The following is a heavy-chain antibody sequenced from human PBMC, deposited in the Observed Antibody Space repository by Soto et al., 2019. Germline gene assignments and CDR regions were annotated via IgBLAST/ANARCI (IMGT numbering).Heavy chain of an antibody. D-gene: IGHD2-15*01. CDR2: IIPILGIA. J-gene: IGHJ4*02. Sequence: QVQLVQSGAEVKKPGSSVKVSCKASGGTFSSYTISWVRQAPGQGLEWMGRIIPILGIANYAQKFQGRVTLTADKPPSTAYMELSSLRSEDTAVYYCARARRSVVVAATGFDYWGQGTLVTVSS. V-gene: IGHV1-69*02. CDR3: ARARRSVVVAATGFDY. CDR1: GGTFSSYT.